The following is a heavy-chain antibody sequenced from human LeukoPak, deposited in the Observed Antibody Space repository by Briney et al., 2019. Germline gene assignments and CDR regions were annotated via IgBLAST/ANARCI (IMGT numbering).Heavy chain of an antibody. CDR1: GGTFSSYA. J-gene: IGHJ3*02. D-gene: IGHD6-19*01. V-gene: IGHV1-69*13. Sequence: ASVKVSCKASGGTFSSYAISWVRQAPGQGLEWMGGIIPIFGTANYAQKFQGRVTITADESASTAYMELSSLRSEDTAVYYCAKVWKQWLVPDAFDIWGQGTMVTVSS. CDR3: AKVWKQWLVPDAFDI. CDR2: IIPIFGTA.